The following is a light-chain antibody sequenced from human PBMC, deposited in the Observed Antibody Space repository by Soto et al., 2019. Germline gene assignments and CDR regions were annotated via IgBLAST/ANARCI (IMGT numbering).Light chain of an antibody. Sequence: ETVMTQSPATLSVSPGERATLSCRASQSISSNLAWYQQKPGQAPRLLMFRTSTRATGVPARISGSGSGTEFNITISSMQSEDFAVYYCQQYNNWPRATFGGGTKVEIK. CDR2: RTS. J-gene: IGKJ4*01. CDR3: QQYNNWPRAT. V-gene: IGKV3-15*01. CDR1: QSISSN.